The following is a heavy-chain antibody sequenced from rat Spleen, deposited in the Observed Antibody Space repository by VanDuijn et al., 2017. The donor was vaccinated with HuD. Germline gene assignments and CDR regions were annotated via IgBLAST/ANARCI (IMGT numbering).Heavy chain of an antibody. CDR3: ATDHGTTVRGPFDY. V-gene: IGHV5-19*01. CDR1: GFTFSNYG. J-gene: IGHJ2*01. Sequence: EVQLVESGGGLEQPGRSLKLSCAASGFTFSNYGMAWVRQAPTKGLEWVASITNASGGSTYYRDSVKGRFTISRDNAKSTLYLQMDSLRSEDTATYYCATDHGTTVRGPFDYWGQGVMVTVSS. CDR2: ITNASGGST. D-gene: IGHD1-1*01.